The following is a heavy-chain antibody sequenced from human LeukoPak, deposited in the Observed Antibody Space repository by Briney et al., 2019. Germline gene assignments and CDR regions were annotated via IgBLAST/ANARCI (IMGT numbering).Heavy chain of an antibody. CDR3: AKWVFGVNRAFDY. V-gene: IGHV3-23*01. Sequence: PGGSLRLSCEASGFTFNTCAMSWVRQAPGKGLEWVSAISESGSGTYYADSVKGRFTISRDNSKNTLYLQMNSLRVDDTALYYCAKWVFGVNRAFDYWGQGTLVTVSS. CDR1: GFTFNTCA. CDR2: ISESGSGT. J-gene: IGHJ4*02. D-gene: IGHD3-3*01.